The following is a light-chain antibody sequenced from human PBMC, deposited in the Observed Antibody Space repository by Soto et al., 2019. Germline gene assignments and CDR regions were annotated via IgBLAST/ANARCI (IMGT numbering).Light chain of an antibody. J-gene: IGKJ1*01. CDR2: GAS. V-gene: IGKV3-15*01. Sequence: EIEMTQSPATLSLSPGERATLSCRASQSVGTNLAWYQQKPGQAPRLLIFGASTRATGVPARISGSGSGTDFTLTIRSLQSEDFAMYYCQQYNNWPETFGQGTEVEIK. CDR3: QQYNNWPET. CDR1: QSVGTN.